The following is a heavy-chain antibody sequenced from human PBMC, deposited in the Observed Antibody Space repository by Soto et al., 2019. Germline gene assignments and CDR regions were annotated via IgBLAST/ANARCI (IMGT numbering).Heavy chain of an antibody. J-gene: IGHJ5*02. CDR2: ISYNGGT. CDR3: ASVYGSGDDNWFDP. V-gene: IGHV4-39*01. Sequence: SETLSLTCNVSGGSISSSDYYWGWIRQPPGKGLEWIGGISYNGGTNYNPSLKSRVTISVDTSKNQFSLSLKSVTAADTAVYYCASVYGSGDDNWFDPWGQGALVTVSS. D-gene: IGHD3-10*01. CDR1: GGSISSSDYY.